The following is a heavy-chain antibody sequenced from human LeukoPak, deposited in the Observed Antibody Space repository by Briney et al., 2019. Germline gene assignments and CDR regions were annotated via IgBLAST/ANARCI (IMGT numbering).Heavy chain of an antibody. Sequence: GGSLRLSCAASGFTFSSYSMNWVRQAPGKGLEWVSSTSSSSSYIYYADSVKGRFTISRDNAKNSLYLQMNSLRAEDTAVYYCARASGDLYYYYYYYMDVWGKGTTVTVSS. D-gene: IGHD7-27*01. V-gene: IGHV3-21*01. CDR1: GFTFSSYS. CDR2: TSSSSSYI. CDR3: ARASGDLYYYYYYYMDV. J-gene: IGHJ6*03.